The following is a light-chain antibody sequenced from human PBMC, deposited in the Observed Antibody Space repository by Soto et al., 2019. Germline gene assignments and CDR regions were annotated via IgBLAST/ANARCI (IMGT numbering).Light chain of an antibody. V-gene: IGLV2-14*01. CDR1: TSDVGGYNY. Sequence: QSALTQPASVSGSPGQSITISCTGTTSDVGGYNYVSWYQQHPGKAPKLLIYEVSDRPSGVSNRFSGSKSGNTASLTISGLQAEDEADYYCTSYTTSITLVFGGGTKVTV. J-gene: IGLJ3*02. CDR3: TSYTTSITLV. CDR2: EVS.